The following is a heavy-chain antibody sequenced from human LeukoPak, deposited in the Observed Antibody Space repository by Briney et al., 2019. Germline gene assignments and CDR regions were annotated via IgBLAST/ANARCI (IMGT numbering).Heavy chain of an antibody. Sequence: GGSLRLSCAASGFTFSSYAMHWVRQAPGNGLEWVAVISYDGSNKYYADSVKGRFTISRDNSRNTLYLQMNSLRAEDTAVYYCARPLLRYFHWFNFDYWGQGTLVTISS. CDR2: ISYDGSNK. V-gene: IGHV3-30-3*01. D-gene: IGHD3-9*01. CDR3: ARPLLRYFHWFNFDY. J-gene: IGHJ4*02. CDR1: GFTFSSYA.